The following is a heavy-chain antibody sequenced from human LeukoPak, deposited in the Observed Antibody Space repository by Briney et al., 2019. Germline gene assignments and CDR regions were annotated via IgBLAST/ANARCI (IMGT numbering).Heavy chain of an antibody. J-gene: IGHJ3*02. CDR3: ATVSHSSGYYFDAFDI. CDR2: FDPEDGET. CDR1: GYTLTELS. V-gene: IGHV1-24*01. Sequence: ASVKVSCKVSGYTLTELSMHWVRQAPGKGLEWMGGFDPEDGETIYAQKFQGRVTMTEDTSTDTAYMELSSLRSEDTAVYYCATVSHSSGYYFDAFDIWGQGTMVTVSS. D-gene: IGHD3-22*01.